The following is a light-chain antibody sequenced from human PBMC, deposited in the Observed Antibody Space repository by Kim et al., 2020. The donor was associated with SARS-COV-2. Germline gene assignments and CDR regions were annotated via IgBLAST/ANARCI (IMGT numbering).Light chain of an antibody. Sequence: DIQMTQSPSSLSASVGDRVTITCRASQGISTYLAWYQQKPGKVPKVLISAASTLQSGVPSRFSGSGSGTDFTLTISSLQPEDVATYYCQKYNSAPLTFGGGTKVDIK. V-gene: IGKV1-27*01. CDR3: QKYNSAPLT. CDR2: AAS. CDR1: QGISTY. J-gene: IGKJ4*01.